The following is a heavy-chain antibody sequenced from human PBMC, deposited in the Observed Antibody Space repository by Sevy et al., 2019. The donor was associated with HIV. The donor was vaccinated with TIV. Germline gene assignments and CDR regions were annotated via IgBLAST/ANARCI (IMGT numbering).Heavy chain of an antibody. J-gene: IGHJ6*02. CDR2: FDPEDGET. CDR3: ATPNNSESYYYGMDV. D-gene: IGHD1-26*01. Sequence: ASVKVSCKVSGYTLTELSMHWVRQAPGKGLEWMGGFDPEDGETIYAQKFQGRVTMTEDTSTDTAYMELSSLRSEDTAVYYSATPNNSESYYYGMDVWGQGTTVTVSS. CDR1: GYTLTELS. V-gene: IGHV1-24*01.